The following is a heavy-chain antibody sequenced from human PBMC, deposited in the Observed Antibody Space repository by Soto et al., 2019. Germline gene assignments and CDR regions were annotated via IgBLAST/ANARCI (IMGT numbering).Heavy chain of an antibody. Sequence: LLQESGPGLVKPSETLSLTCTVSGGSISSNSYYWGWIRQPPGKGLEWIGSINYSGTTYYNPSLKSRVTISVDTSKNQFSVNLSSATAADTAVYYCTRRMPGKGVDFWGQGTLVTVSS. CDR1: GGSISSNSYY. D-gene: IGHD1-1*01. J-gene: IGHJ4*02. V-gene: IGHV4-39*01. CDR3: TRRMPGKGVDF. CDR2: INYSGTT.